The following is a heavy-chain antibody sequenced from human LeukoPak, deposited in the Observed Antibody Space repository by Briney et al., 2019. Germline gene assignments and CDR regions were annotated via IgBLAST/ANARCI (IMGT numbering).Heavy chain of an antibody. J-gene: IGHJ4*02. CDR1: GFNFDNFA. CDR3: ARPSPPGDGYNPPDH. D-gene: IGHD5-24*01. V-gene: IGHV3-30*04. CDR2: ISHDGRTK. Sequence: GGSLTLSCVVSGFNFDNFAMHWVRQPLGKGLEWVAVISHDGRTKYYADSMKGRITISRDNSKNTLFLHMNNLRSEDTAVYFCARPSPPGDGYNPPDHWGQGTLVTVSS.